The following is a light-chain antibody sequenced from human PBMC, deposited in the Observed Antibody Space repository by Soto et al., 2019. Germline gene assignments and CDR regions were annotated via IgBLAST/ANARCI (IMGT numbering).Light chain of an antibody. CDR2: GNS. J-gene: IGLJ3*02. Sequence: QSVLTQPPSVSGAPGQRVTISCTGSSSNIGAGYDVHWYQQLPGTAPKLLIYGNSNRPSGVPDRFSGSKSGTSASXAITGLQAEDEADYYCQSYDSSLSGSVFGGGTKVTVL. CDR3: QSYDSSLSGSV. CDR1: SSNIGAGYD. V-gene: IGLV1-40*01.